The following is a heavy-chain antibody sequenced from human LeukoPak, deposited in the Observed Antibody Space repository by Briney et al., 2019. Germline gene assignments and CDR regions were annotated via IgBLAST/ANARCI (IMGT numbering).Heavy chain of an antibody. CDR3: ARARIMITFGGVIVIPLPDY. CDR1: GYTFTGYY. V-gene: IGHV1-2*02. J-gene: IGHJ4*02. Sequence: RASVKVSCKASGYTFTGYYMHWVRRAPGQGLEWMGWINPNSGGTNYAQKFQGRVTMTRDTSISTAYMELSRLRSDDTAVYYCARARIMITFGGVIVIPLPDYWGQGTLVTVSS. CDR2: INPNSGGT. D-gene: IGHD3-16*02.